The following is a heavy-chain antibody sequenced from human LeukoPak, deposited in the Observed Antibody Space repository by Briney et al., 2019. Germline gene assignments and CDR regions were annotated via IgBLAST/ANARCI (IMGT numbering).Heavy chain of an antibody. Sequence: SSVKVSCKASGGTFSSYAIRWVRQAPGQGLEWMGGIIPIFGTANYAQKFQGRVTITADKSTSTAYMELSSLRSEDTAVYYCARSLWTTSNYFDYWGQGTLVTVSS. CDR1: GGTFSSYA. J-gene: IGHJ4*02. CDR3: ARSLWTTSNYFDY. CDR2: IIPIFGTA. V-gene: IGHV1-69*06. D-gene: IGHD3/OR15-3a*01.